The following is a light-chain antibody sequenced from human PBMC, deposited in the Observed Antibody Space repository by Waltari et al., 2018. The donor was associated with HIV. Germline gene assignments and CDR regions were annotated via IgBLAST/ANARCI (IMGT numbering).Light chain of an antibody. CDR2: TNN. CDR3: AAWDGSLRGGV. J-gene: IGLJ3*02. V-gene: IGLV1-47*01. Sequence: QSLLTQPPSASGTPGQRVTISCSASTSNIGINYVSWYQHRPRTAPKLLIFTNNQRPSWGPDRFSASKSGTSASLASSALQSDDEADYYCAAWDGSLRGGVFGGGTKLTV. CDR1: TSNIGINY.